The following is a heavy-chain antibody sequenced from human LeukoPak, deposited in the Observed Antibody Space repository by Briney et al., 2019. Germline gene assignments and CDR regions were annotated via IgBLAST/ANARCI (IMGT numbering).Heavy chain of an antibody. CDR2: IYTSGST. CDR1: GGSISSYY. Sequence: PSETLSLTCTVSGGSISSYYWSWIRQPAGKGLERIGRIYTSGSTNYNPSLKSRVTISVDKSKNQFSLKLSSVTAADTAVYYCARGLVVPAALGYYYYMDVWGKGTTVTVSS. V-gene: IGHV4-4*07. CDR3: ARGLVVPAALGYYYYMDV. D-gene: IGHD2-2*01. J-gene: IGHJ6*03.